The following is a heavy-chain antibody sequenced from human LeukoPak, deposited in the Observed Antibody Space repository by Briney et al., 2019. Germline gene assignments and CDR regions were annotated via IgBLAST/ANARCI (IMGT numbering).Heavy chain of an antibody. CDR1: GGSINSSTYY. Sequence: SETLSLTCTVSGGSINSSTYYWGWIRQPPGKGLEWIGSIYYSGSTYYNPSLKSRVTISVDTSKNQFSLKLSSVTAADTAVYYCARDRYYYDSSGYSERFDYWGQGTLVTVSS. CDR3: ARDRYYYDSSGYSERFDY. J-gene: IGHJ4*02. D-gene: IGHD3-22*01. V-gene: IGHV4-39*07. CDR2: IYYSGST.